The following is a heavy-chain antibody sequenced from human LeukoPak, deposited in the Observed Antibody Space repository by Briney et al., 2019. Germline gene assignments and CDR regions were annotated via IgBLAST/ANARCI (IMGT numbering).Heavy chain of an antibody. J-gene: IGHJ6*02. CDR1: GYNFVGYY. V-gene: IGHV1-2*02. CDR2: IDPYTGNT. D-gene: IGHD5-12*01. Sequence: ASVKVSCKASGYNFVGYYLHWVRQAPGQGLEWMAWIDPYTGNTHYAQKFQGRITVTRDTSLSTTYMELNWLTSDDTALYYCAREYSASEHWGQGTTVTVSS. CDR3: AREYSASEH.